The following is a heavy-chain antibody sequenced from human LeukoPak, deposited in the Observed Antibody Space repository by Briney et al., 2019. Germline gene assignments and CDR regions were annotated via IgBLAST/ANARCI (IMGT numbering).Heavy chain of an antibody. Sequence: PSQTLSLTCTVSGGSISSGSYYWSWIRQPAGKGLEWIGRIYTSGSTNYNPSLKSRVTISVDTSKNQFSLKLSSVTAADTAVYYCARDPHGYYYPFDYWGQGTLVTVSS. D-gene: IGHD3-22*01. CDR1: GGSISSGSYY. V-gene: IGHV4-61*02. J-gene: IGHJ4*02. CDR3: ARDPHGYYYPFDY. CDR2: IYTSGST.